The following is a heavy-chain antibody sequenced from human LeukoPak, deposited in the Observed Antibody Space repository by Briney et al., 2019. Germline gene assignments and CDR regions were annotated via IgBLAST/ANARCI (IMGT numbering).Heavy chain of an antibody. CDR3: ARDTSIWWEPAFDI. V-gene: IGHV1-69*05. CDR1: GGTFSSYA. Sequence: SVKVSCKASGGTFSSYAISWVRRAPGQGLEWMGRIIPIFGTANYAQKFQGRVTITTDESTSTAYMELSSLRSEDTAVYYCARDTSIWWEPAFDIWGQGTMVTVSS. CDR2: IIPIFGTA. D-gene: IGHD1-26*01. J-gene: IGHJ3*02.